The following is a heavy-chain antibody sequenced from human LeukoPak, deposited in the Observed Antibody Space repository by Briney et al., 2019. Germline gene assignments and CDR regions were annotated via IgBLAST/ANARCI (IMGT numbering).Heavy chain of an antibody. J-gene: IGHJ4*02. D-gene: IGHD5-18*01. CDR1: GYTFTSYY. Sequence: GASVKVSCKASGYTFTSYYMHWVRQAPGQGLECMGIINPSGGSTGYAQKFQGRVTMTRDTSTSTVYMELSSLRSEDTAVYYCARDTYSYGIFDYWGQGTLVTVSS. CDR3: ARDTYSYGIFDY. V-gene: IGHV1-46*01. CDR2: INPSGGST.